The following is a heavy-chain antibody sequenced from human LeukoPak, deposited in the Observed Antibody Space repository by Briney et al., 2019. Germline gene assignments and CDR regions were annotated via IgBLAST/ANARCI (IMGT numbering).Heavy chain of an antibody. Sequence: PGGSLRLSCAASRFTFSSYAMSWVRQAPGKGLEWVSAISGGGGSTYYAGSVKGRFTISRDNSKNTLFLQMNSLRAEDTAVYYCAKDRGYSGYDPLDYWGQGTLVTVSS. CDR1: RFTFSSYA. V-gene: IGHV3-23*01. CDR2: ISGGGGST. J-gene: IGHJ4*02. D-gene: IGHD5-12*01. CDR3: AKDRGYSGYDPLDY.